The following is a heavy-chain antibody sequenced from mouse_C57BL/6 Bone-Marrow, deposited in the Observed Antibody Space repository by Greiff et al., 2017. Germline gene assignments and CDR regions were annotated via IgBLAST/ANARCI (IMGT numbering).Heavy chain of an antibody. J-gene: IGHJ1*03. V-gene: IGHV1-74*01. CDR2: IHPSDSDT. CDR3: ATRDYYGSSYGYFDV. CDR1: GYTFTSYW. Sequence: QVHVKQPGAELVKPGASVKVSCKASGYTFTSYWMHWVKQRPGQGLEWIGRIHPSDSDTNYNQKFKGKATLTVDKSSSTAYMQLSSLTSEDSAVYYCATRDYYGSSYGYFDVWGTGTTVTVSS. D-gene: IGHD1-1*01.